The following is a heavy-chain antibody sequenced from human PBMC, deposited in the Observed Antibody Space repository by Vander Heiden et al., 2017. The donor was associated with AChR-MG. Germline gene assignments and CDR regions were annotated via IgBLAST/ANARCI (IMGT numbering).Heavy chain of an antibody. V-gene: IGHV3-23*01. J-gene: IGHJ5*02. CDR1: GFTFSSYA. CDR3: AKARPLSGIAVAGTPAPQFDP. CDR2: ISGSGGST. D-gene: IGHD6-19*01. Sequence: EVQLLESGGGLVHPGGSLRLSCAASGFTFSSYAMSWVRQAPGKGLEWVSAISGSGGSTYYADSVKGRFTISRDNSKNTLYLQMNSLRAEDTAVYYCAKARPLSGIAVAGTPAPQFDPWGQGTLVTVSS.